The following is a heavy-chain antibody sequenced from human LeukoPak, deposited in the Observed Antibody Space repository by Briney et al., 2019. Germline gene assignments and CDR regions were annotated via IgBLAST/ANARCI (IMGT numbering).Heavy chain of an antibody. J-gene: IGHJ6*02. D-gene: IGHD6-13*01. Sequence: SGGSLRLSCAASGFTFSSYAMSLVRQAPGKGPEVVSAINWRGCSTYYADSVKGRFTISRDNSKNTLYLQMNSLRAEDTAVYYCAHEGKGSSSWPYYYYGMDVWGQGTTVTVSS. CDR2: INWRGCST. V-gene: IGHV3-23*01. CDR3: AHEGKGSSSWPYYYYGMDV. CDR1: GFTFSSYA.